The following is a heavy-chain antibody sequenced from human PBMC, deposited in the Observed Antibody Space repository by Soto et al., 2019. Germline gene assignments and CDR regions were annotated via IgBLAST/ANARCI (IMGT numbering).Heavy chain of an antibody. CDR3: ARDGIIMVRKAYYGLDV. CDR1: GGSFSDYY. CDR2: INHSGST. D-gene: IGHD3-10*01. J-gene: IGHJ6*02. V-gene: IGHV4-34*01. Sequence: QVQLQQWGAGLLKPSKTLSLTCAVYGGSFSDYYWSWIRQPPGKGLEWIGEINHSGSTNYNPSLKSRVTISIDTSKNQFSLKLSSVTAADTAVYYCARDGIIMVRKAYYGLDVWGQGTTVTVSS.